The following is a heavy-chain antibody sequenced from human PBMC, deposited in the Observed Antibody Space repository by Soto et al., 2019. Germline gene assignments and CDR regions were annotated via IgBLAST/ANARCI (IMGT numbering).Heavy chain of an antibody. CDR2: ISGSGGHT. Sequence: PGESLKISCTGSGFSFFSYAMSWVRQAPGKGLEWVSTISGSGGHTYYADSVKGRFVVSRDNDKNTVYLHMSSLTGEDTAVYFCATLQYFWGQGTLVTVSS. J-gene: IGHJ4*02. CDR1: GFSFFSYA. CDR3: ATLQYF. V-gene: IGHV3-23*01.